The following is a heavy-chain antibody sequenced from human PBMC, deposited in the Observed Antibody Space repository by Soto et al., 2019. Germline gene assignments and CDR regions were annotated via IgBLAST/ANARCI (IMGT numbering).Heavy chain of an antibody. J-gene: IGHJ4*02. Sequence: QVQLQESGPGLVKPSGTLSVTCGVSGGSISSDNWWSWVHKPPGKGLEWIGEIYHSGSTNYNPSLQSRVTISVDKSENHFSLELRSVTAADTAFYYCARDLRGSSSWTYWGQGTLVTVSS. CDR3: ARDLRGSSSWTY. CDR1: GGSISSDNW. D-gene: IGHD6-13*01. CDR2: IYHSGST. V-gene: IGHV4-4*02.